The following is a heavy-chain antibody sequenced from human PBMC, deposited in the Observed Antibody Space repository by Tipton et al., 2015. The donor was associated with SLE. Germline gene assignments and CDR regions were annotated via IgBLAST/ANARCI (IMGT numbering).Heavy chain of an antibody. CDR1: GFTFDDYA. D-gene: IGHD3-16*01. Sequence: SLRLSCAASGFTFDDYAMHWVRQAPGKGLEWVSGISWNSGSIGYADSVKGRFTISRDNAKNSLYLQMNSPRAEDTALYYCAKSRSLGDYFDYWGQGTLVTVSS. V-gene: IGHV3-9*01. CDR2: ISWNSGSI. J-gene: IGHJ4*02. CDR3: AKSRSLGDYFDY.